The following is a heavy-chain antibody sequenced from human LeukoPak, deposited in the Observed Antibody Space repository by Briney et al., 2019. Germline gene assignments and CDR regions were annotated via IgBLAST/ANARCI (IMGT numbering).Heavy chain of an antibody. D-gene: IGHD5-18*01. V-gene: IGHV1-46*01. Sequence: GASVTVSCKSSGYSFTSYYMHWVRQAPGQGLEWMGVTNPSGSTDYAQKFQGIVTMTRDTSTNKVYMDLSSLRSEDTAVYYCARAGGYSYGLDYWGQGTLVTVSS. J-gene: IGHJ4*02. CDR1: GYSFTSYY. CDR2: TNPSGST. CDR3: ARAGGYSYGLDY.